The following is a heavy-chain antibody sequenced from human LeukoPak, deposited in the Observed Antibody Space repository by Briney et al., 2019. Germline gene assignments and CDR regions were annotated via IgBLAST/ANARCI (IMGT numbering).Heavy chain of an antibody. Sequence: GGSLRLSCAASGFTFSSYAMSWVRQAPGKGLEWVSAISGSGGSTYYADSVKGRFTISRDNSKNTLYLQTNSLRAEDTAVYYCAKSIEVVVVAAMGFDPWGQGTLVTVSS. D-gene: IGHD2-15*01. V-gene: IGHV3-23*01. CDR2: ISGSGGST. CDR3: AKSIEVVVVAAMGFDP. J-gene: IGHJ5*02. CDR1: GFTFSSYA.